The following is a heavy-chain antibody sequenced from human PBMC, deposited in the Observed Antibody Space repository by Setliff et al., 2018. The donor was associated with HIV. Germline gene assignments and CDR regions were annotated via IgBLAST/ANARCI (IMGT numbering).Heavy chain of an antibody. CDR3: ARGRDYDFWSGYHELTFYLDY. CDR2: INTNAGNS. D-gene: IGHD3-3*01. V-gene: IGHV7-4-1*02. Sequence: ASVKVSCKASGYTFTIYYMHWVRQAPGQGLEWMGWINTNAGNSIYAQGFTGRFVFSFDTSDSTAYLQISDLKAEDTAVYYCARGRDYDFWSGYHELTFYLDYWGQGSLVTVSS. CDR1: GYTFTIYY. J-gene: IGHJ4*02.